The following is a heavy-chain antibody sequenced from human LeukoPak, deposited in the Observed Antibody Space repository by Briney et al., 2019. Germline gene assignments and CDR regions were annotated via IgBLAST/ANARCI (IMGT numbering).Heavy chain of an antibody. CDR2: INTDSSDI. Sequence: PGGSLRLSCAASGFTFSRFSMNWVRQAPGKGLEWISYINTDSSDIHYADSVKGRFTISRDNGRNTLFLQLSSLRAEDSGVYYCARDTFQPGLIDSWGQGTLVTVSS. V-gene: IGHV3-21*05. CDR1: GFTFSRFS. CDR3: ARDTFQPGLIDS. D-gene: IGHD2-2*01. J-gene: IGHJ4*02.